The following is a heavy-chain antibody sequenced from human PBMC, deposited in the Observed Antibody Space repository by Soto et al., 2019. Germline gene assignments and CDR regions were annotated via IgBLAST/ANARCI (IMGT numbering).Heavy chain of an antibody. CDR1: GGSVNNYY. V-gene: IGHV4-4*07. CDR3: VRDHAQVVVGTGFDC. Sequence: QVQLQESGPGLVKPSETLSLICTVSGGSVNNYYWGWVRQPAGKGLEWIGRIFADGSTTYNPSLMGRVTLSVDTSRNQLSLELTSITAADTAVYYCVRDHAQVVVGTGFDCWGQGAPVTVSS. J-gene: IGHJ4*02. CDR2: IFADGST. D-gene: IGHD2-15*01.